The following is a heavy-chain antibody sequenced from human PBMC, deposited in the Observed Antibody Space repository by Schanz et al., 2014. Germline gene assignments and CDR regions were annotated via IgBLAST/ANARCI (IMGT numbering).Heavy chain of an antibody. Sequence: VQLVESGGGLVQPGGSLRLSCVASGFTFFGSFAMSWVRQAPGKGLEWVSGMSGSGSTADYADSVKGRFTISRDNSRKTLYLQMNSLRADDTAVYYCAKDLYNYGIFDSWGQGTLVTVSS. CDR2: MSGSGSTA. J-gene: IGHJ5*01. V-gene: IGHV3-23*04. D-gene: IGHD3-16*01. CDR3: AKDLYNYGIFDS. CDR1: GFTFFGSFA.